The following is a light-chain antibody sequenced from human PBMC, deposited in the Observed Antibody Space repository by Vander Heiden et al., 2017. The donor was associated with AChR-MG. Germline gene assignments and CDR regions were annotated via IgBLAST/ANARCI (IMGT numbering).Light chain of an antibody. CDR3: QQYNDWPPYT. Sequence: ETVMTQSPDILSVSPGERAALACRASQCVSGHLPWYQQKPGQAPRLLIYAASSRATGIPARFSGSGSGTEFTLTISSLQSEDFAVYYCQQYNDWPPYTFGQGTKLEIK. CDR1: QCVSGH. J-gene: IGKJ2*01. V-gene: IGKV3-15*01. CDR2: AAS.